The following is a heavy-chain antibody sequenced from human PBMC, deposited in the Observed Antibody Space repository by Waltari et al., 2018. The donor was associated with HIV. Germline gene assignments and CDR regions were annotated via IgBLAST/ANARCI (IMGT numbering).Heavy chain of an antibody. D-gene: IGHD4-17*01. V-gene: IGHV4-4*02. CDR1: GASISSSKW. CDR3: ARVRDSGDYGHFDS. J-gene: IGHJ4*02. Sequence: QAQLQESGPGLVKPSETLSLSCTVSGASISSSKWWSWVRQSPGKGLEWIGEIYHTGNTNFIPSLKSRVTLSIDKAKKTISFNLSSVTATDTATYFCARVRDSGDYGHFDSWGRGTLVIVS. CDR2: IYHTGNT.